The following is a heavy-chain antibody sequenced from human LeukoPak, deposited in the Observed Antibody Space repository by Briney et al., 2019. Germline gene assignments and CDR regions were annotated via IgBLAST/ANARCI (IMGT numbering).Heavy chain of an antibody. J-gene: IGHJ4*02. CDR2: IKSKTDGVTT. CDR1: GFTFSNAR. D-gene: IGHD4-23*01. V-gene: IGHV3-15*07. Sequence: GGSLRLSCAASGFTFSNARMNWVRQAPGKGLEWVGRIKSKTDGVTTDYAAPVKGRFTISRDDSKNTLYLQMNSLKTEDTAVYYCTTRWRGTKDYWGQGTLVTVSS. CDR3: TTRWRGTKDY.